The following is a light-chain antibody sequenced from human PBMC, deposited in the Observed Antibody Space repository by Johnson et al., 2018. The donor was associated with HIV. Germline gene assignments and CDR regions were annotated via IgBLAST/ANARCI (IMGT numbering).Light chain of an antibody. Sequence: QSVLTQPPSVSAAPGQKVTIYCSGSSSNVGNNYVSWYQQLPGTAPKVLIHENNKRPSGIPDRFPGSKSGTSATLGIPALQTGDEADYYCGAWDSSLTTYVFGTGTKVTVL. CDR2: ENN. CDR3: GAWDSSLTTYV. CDR1: SSNVGNNY. J-gene: IGLJ1*01. V-gene: IGLV1-51*02.